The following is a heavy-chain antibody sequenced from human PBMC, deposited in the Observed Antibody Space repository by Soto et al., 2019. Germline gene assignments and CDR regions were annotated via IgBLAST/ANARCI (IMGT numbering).Heavy chain of an antibody. J-gene: IGHJ4*02. D-gene: IGHD6-19*01. CDR3: AKTVPGTKY. V-gene: IGHV3-23*01. Sequence: EVQLLESGGGLVQPGGSLRLSCAASGFTFSSYAMSWVRQAPGKGLEWVSGISGSGDSTYYADSVKGRFTISRDNSKNTLFLQMNSLGAEDTALYYCAKTVPGTKYWGQGTLFTVSS. CDR2: ISGSGDST. CDR1: GFTFSSYA.